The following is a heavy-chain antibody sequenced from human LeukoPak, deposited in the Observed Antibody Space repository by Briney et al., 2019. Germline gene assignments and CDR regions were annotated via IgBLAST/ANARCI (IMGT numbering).Heavy chain of an antibody. CDR1: GGSISSGSNY. CDR2: IYTSGST. Sequence: SQTLSLTCTVSGGSISSGSNYWSWIRQPAGKGLEWIGRIYTSGSTNYNPSLKSRVTISVDTSKNQFSLKLSSVTAADTAVYYCARDLETWGQGTLVTVSS. J-gene: IGHJ5*02. CDR3: ARDLET. D-gene: IGHD5-24*01. V-gene: IGHV4-61*02.